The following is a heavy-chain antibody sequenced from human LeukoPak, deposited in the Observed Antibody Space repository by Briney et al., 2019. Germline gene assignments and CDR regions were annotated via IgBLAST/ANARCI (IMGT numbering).Heavy chain of an antibody. CDR1: GGSISSSSYY. Sequence: PSETLSLTCTVSGGSISSSSYYWGWIRQPPGKGLEWIGSIYYSGSTYYNPSLKSRVTISVDTSKNQFSLKLSSVTAADTAVYYCARAPGRRPGPFDYWGQGTLVTVSS. D-gene: IGHD1-14*01. J-gene: IGHJ4*02. CDR3: ARAPGRRPGPFDY. CDR2: IYYSGST. V-gene: IGHV4-39*07.